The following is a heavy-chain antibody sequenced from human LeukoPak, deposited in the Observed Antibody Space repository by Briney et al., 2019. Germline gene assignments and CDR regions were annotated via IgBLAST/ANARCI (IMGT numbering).Heavy chain of an antibody. D-gene: IGHD2-21*01. Sequence: PGGSLRLSCAASGFTFSSYGMHWVRQAPGKGLEWVAFIRYDGSNKYYADSVKGRFTISRDNSKNTLYLQMNSLRAEDTAVYYCANEKWRESYSPWYFDYWGQGTLVTVSS. CDR2: IRYDGSNK. V-gene: IGHV3-30*02. CDR3: ANEKWRESYSPWYFDY. J-gene: IGHJ4*02. CDR1: GFTFSSYG.